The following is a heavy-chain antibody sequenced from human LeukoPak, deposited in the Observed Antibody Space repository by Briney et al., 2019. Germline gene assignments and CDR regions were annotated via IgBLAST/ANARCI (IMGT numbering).Heavy chain of an antibody. CDR1: GGSISSGGYY. Sequence: SQTLSLTCTVSGGSISSGGYYWSWIRQHPGKGLEWIGYIYYSGSTYYNPSLKSRVTISVDTSKNQFSLKLRSVTAADTAVYYCAREGSSGSYHTWGQGTLVTVSS. V-gene: IGHV4-31*03. CDR2: IYYSGST. D-gene: IGHD3-10*01. J-gene: IGHJ4*02. CDR3: AREGSSGSYHT.